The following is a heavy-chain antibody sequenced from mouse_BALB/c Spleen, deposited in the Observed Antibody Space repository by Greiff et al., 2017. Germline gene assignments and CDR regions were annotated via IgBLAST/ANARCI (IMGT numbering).Heavy chain of an antibody. J-gene: IGHJ4*01. D-gene: IGHD2-3*01. Sequence: EVMLVESGGGLVQPGGSLKLSCAASGFTFSSYGMSWVRQTPDKRLELVATINSNGGSTYYPDSVKGRFTISRDNAKNTLYLQMSSLKSEDTAMYYCARDQGDGYYLYYYAMDYWGQGTSVTVSS. CDR3: ARDQGDGYYLYYYAMDY. CDR2: INSNGGST. CDR1: GFTFSSYG. V-gene: IGHV5-6-3*01.